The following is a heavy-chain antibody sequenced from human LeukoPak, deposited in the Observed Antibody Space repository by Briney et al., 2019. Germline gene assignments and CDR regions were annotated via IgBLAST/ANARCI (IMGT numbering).Heavy chain of an antibody. CDR1: GSTFSSYG. V-gene: IGHV3-30*02. D-gene: IGHD4-17*01. CDR3: AKELPTVIYAFDI. CDR2: IRYDGSNK. J-gene: IGHJ3*02. Sequence: PGGSLRLSCAASGSTFSSYGMHWVRQAPGKGLEWVAFIRYDGSNKYYADSVKGRFTISRDNSKNTLYLQTNSLRAEDTAVYYCAKELPTVIYAFDIWGQGTMVTVSS.